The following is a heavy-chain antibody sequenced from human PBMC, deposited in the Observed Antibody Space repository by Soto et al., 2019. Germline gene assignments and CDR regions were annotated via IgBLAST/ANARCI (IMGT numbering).Heavy chain of an antibody. J-gene: IGHJ5*02. CDR1: GDSYSISTYS. Sequence: PSETLSLTCNMSGDSYSISTYSWILIRQPPGKALQWIGFIYQSGVTSYNPSLASRVSISLDRSNNQCSLKLKSVTAADTAVYFCAGMPYTSGLRFDPWGPGTLVTVSS. D-gene: IGHD6-19*01. CDR2: IYQSGVT. CDR3: AGMPYTSGLRFDP. V-gene: IGHV4-30-2*01.